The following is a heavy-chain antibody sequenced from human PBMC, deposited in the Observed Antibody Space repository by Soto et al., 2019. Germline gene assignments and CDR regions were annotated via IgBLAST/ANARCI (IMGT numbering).Heavy chain of an antibody. V-gene: IGHV3-7*05. J-gene: IGHJ3*02. CDR1: GFGFGGDW. CDR2: IRKDGSKE. Sequence: DVQLTESGGGLVQPGGSLRLFCGASGFGFGGDWMPWVGQAPGKGREWVANIRKDGSKEHYADSVRGRFSVSRDNAKDSLYLQMNSLRLEDTAVYYCTRDANYRDDSAYYDVFDIWGQGTMVTVSS. D-gene: IGHD3-16*01. CDR3: TRDANYRDDSAYYDVFDI.